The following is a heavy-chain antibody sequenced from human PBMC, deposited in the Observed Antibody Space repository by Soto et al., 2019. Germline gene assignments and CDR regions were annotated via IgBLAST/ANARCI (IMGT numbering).Heavy chain of an antibody. CDR2: IYYRRST. CDR3: ARARGAATARDS. D-gene: IGHD6-13*01. J-gene: IGHJ4*02. V-gene: IGHV4-61*01. Sequence: SETLSLTCTVSGGSVSSGSHYWSWIRQPPGKGLEWIGYIYYRRSTNYNPSLKSRVTISADTSKNQFSLKLSSVTAADTAVYYCARARGAATARDSWGQGTLVTVSS. CDR1: GGSVSSGSHY.